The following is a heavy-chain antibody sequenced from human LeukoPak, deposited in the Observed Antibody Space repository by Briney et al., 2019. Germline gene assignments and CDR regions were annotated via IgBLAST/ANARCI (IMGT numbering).Heavy chain of an antibody. Sequence: GGSLRLSYAASGFTFSSYSMSWVRQAPGKGLEWVSYISSSSSNIYYADSVKGRFTISRDNAKNSLYLQMNSLRAEDTAVYYCARSWGSSWPCDYWGQGTLVTVSS. CDR3: ARSWGSSWPCDY. V-gene: IGHV3-48*01. CDR2: ISSSSSNI. J-gene: IGHJ4*02. CDR1: GFTFSSYS. D-gene: IGHD6-13*01.